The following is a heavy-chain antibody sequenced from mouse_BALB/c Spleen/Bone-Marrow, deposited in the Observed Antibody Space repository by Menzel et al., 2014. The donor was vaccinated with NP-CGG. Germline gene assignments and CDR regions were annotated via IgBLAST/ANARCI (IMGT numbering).Heavy chain of an antibody. CDR2: IDPSDSET. V-gene: IGHV1S126*01. CDR3: ARRDNAPFAY. Sequence: VKLQESGPQLVRPGASVKISCKASGYSFTSYWMHWVKQRPGQGLEWIGMIDPSDSETKLNQKFKDKATLTVDKSSSTAYLQLSRPTSEDSAVYYCARRDNAPFAYWGQGTLVTVSA. CDR1: GYSFTSYW. D-gene: IGHD1-3*01. J-gene: IGHJ3*01.